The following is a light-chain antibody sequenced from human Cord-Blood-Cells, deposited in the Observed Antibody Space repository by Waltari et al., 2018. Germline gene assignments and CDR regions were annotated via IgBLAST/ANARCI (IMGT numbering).Light chain of an antibody. Sequence: EIVMTQSPATLSVSQGARATLSCRASQSVSSNLAWYQQKPGHAPRLLIYGASTRATGIPARFSGSGSGTEFTLTISSLQSEDFAVYYCQQYNNWPRTFGQGTKLEIK. J-gene: IGKJ2*01. CDR3: QQYNNWPRT. CDR1: QSVSSN. V-gene: IGKV3-15*01. CDR2: GAS.